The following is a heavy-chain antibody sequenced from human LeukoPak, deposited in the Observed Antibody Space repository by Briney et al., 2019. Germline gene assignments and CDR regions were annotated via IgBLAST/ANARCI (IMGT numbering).Heavy chain of an antibody. CDR2: IFSNDEK. V-gene: IGHV2-26*01. CDR3: ARTDYDYVWGSYQPLDQ. D-gene: IGHD3-16*02. J-gene: IGHJ4*02. CDR1: WIYGFSLNTARRG. Sequence: ESGPVLVKPTETLTLTCTVSWIYGFSLNTARRGVSWIRQPPGEALKWLAHIFSNDEKSDRTSLKSRISMSKDPSTTQVVLTMTSMDPVDTATYYCARTDYDYVWGSYQPLDQWGQGTLVTVSS.